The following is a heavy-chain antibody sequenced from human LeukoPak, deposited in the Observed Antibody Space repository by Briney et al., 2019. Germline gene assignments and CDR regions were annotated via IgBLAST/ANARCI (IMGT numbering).Heavy chain of an antibody. CDR1: GFTFDDYA. Sequence: GGSLRLSCAASGFTFDDYAMHWVRQAPGKGLEWVSGISWNSGSIGYADSVKGRFTISRDNAKNSLYLQMNSLRAEDTALYYCAKVPLSGLDDYGGYGRDDGAFDIWGQGTMVTVSS. D-gene: IGHD4-17*01. J-gene: IGHJ3*02. V-gene: IGHV3-9*01. CDR3: AKVPLSGLDDYGGYGRDDGAFDI. CDR2: ISWNSGSI.